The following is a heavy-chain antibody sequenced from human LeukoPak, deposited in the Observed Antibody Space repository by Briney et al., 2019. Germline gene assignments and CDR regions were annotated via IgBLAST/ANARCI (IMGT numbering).Heavy chain of an antibody. J-gene: IGHJ4*02. D-gene: IGHD4-23*01. CDR3: ARNYGGYSH. CDR2: IQQDGSEQ. V-gene: IGHV3-7*02. Sequence: GGSLRLSCTASGFTFSSYWMSWVRQAPGKGLEWVANIQQDGSEQYYVDSVKGRFTISRDNAKNSLYLHMNSLRAADTALYYCARNYGGYSHWGQGTLVTVSS. CDR1: GFTFSSYW.